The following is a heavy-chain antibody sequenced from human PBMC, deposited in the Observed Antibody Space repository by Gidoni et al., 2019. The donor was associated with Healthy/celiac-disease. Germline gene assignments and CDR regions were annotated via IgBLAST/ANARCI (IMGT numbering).Heavy chain of an antibody. J-gene: IGHJ4*02. CDR2: INHSGST. V-gene: IGHV4-34*01. Sequence: QVQLQQWGAGLLKPSETLSLTCAVYGGSFSGYYWSWIRQPPGKGLECIGEINHSGSTNYNPSLKSRVTISVDTSKNQFSLKLSSVTAADTAVYYCARGVRVVVTAIPRPYYFDYWGQGTLVTVSS. CDR3: ARGVRVVVTAIPRPYYFDY. D-gene: IGHD2-21*02. CDR1: GGSFSGYY.